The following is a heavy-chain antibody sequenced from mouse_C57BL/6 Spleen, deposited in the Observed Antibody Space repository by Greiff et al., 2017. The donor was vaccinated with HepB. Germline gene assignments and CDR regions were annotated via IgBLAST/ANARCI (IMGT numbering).Heavy chain of an antibody. CDR2: ISSGSSTI. CDR3: ARTVSYYSNWYFDV. CDR1: GFTFSDYG. J-gene: IGHJ1*03. D-gene: IGHD2-5*01. V-gene: IGHV5-17*01. Sequence: EVHLVESGGGLVKPGGSLKLSCAASGFTFSDYGMHWVRQAPEKGLEWVAYISSGSSTIYYADTVKGRFTISRDNAKNTLFLQMTSLRSEDTAMYYCARTVSYYSNWYFDVWGTGTTVTVSS.